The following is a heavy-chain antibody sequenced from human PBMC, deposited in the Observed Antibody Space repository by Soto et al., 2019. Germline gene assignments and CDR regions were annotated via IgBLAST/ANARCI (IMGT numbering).Heavy chain of an antibody. CDR2: ISSSSSYI. CDR1: GFTFSSYS. Sequence: GGSLRLSCAASGFTFSSYSMNWVRQAPGKGLEWVSSISSSSSYIYYADSVKGRFTISRDNAKNSLYLQMNSLRAEDTAVYYCARGGSGSFHSYFDEWGQGTLVTVSS. V-gene: IGHV3-21*01. D-gene: IGHD1-26*01. CDR3: ARGGSGSFHSYFDE. J-gene: IGHJ4*02.